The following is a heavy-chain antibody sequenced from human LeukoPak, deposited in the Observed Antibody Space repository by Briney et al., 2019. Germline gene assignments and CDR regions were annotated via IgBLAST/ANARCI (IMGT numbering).Heavy chain of an antibody. Sequence: PWETLSLACTVSGYSIANGYHWGGIRQPPGKGLEWVGRIYHSGNPYYNPCLKSRVTVSGDTSNNQFSVKLSSVTAADTAVYYCARMFGGANGGFDFWGQGTLVTVSS. CDR3: ARMFGGANGGFDF. CDR2: IYHSGNP. J-gene: IGHJ4*02. CDR1: GYSIANGYH. V-gene: IGHV4-38-2*02. D-gene: IGHD3-10*02.